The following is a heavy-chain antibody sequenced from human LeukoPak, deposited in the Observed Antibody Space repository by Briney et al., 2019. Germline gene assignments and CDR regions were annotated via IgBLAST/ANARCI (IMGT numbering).Heavy chain of an antibody. V-gene: IGHV3-23*01. CDR3: ARSGLNRFDY. J-gene: IGHJ4*02. CDR1: EFIVSINY. CDR2: FSGSGGST. D-gene: IGHD2-15*01. Sequence: GRSLRLSCAASEFIVSINYMTWVRQAPGKGLEWVSTFSGSGGSTYYADSVKGRFSISRDNSKNTLYLQMNSLRAEDTAAYYCARSGLNRFDYWGQGTLVTVSS.